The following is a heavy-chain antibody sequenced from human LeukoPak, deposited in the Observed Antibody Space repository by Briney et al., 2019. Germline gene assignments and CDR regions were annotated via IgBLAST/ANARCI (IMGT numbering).Heavy chain of an antibody. CDR3: ARDRIGDY. CDR2: MNPNSGNT. J-gene: IGHJ4*02. V-gene: IGHV1-8*01. Sequence: VXCKASXXTFTSYXINWVRQAPGQGLEWMGWMNPNSGNTGYAQKFQGRVTMTRNTSISTAYMELSSLRSEDTAVYYCARDRIGDYWGQGTLVTVSS. D-gene: IGHD2-15*01. CDR1: XXTFTSYX.